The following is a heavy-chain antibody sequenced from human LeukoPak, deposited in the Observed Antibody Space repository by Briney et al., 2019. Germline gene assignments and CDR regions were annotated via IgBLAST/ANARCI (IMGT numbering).Heavy chain of an antibody. J-gene: IGHJ4*02. Sequence: SETLSLTCTVSAGSINTYFWTWVRQPAGKGLEWIGRISGCGTAFYSPSLESRVTISLDTANYQLFLRMTSVSAADTAVYYCARGTELTRTSGHYSFDYWGQGTLVSVSS. CDR3: ARGTELTRTSGHYSFDY. CDR1: AGSINTYF. CDR2: ISGCGTA. D-gene: IGHD1-7*01. V-gene: IGHV4-4*07.